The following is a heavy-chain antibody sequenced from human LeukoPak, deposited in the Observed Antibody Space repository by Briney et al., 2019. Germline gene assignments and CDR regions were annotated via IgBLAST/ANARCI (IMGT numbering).Heavy chain of an antibody. CDR2: INPSGGST. V-gene: IGHV1-46*01. D-gene: IGHD6-6*01. Sequence: ASGKVCCTPSGYTFTSYYMHWVRQAPGQRREGRGIINPSGGSTSYEQKYHATVTMTRATSTSTVYMELSSMRSEDTAVYYCARDGGGQLVRNWFDPWGQGTLVTVSS. CDR1: GYTFTSYY. J-gene: IGHJ5*02. CDR3: ARDGGGQLVRNWFDP.